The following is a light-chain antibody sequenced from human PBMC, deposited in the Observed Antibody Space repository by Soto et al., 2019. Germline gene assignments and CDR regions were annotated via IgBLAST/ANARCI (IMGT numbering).Light chain of an antibody. CDR1: QTVSSSS. J-gene: IGKJ4*01. V-gene: IGKV3D-7*01. Sequence: EIFLTQSPDTLSLSPGERVPLSCRASQTVSSSSLTWCQQKPGQAPGLLIYGASTRATAIPARFSGSGSGTDFTLTVSSLQPEDFAVYYCQHDYNLLTFGGGTKVDIK. CDR2: GAS. CDR3: QHDYNLLT.